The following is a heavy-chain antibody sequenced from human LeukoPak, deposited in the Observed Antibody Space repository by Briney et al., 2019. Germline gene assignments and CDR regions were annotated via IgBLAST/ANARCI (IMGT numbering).Heavy chain of an antibody. CDR3: AKGSKEVLFTRDHHMDV. Sequence: GGSLRLSCAASGFTFTSYGIHWVRQAPGKGLEWVAFIRYDGSKKYYADSVKGRFTISRDNSKNTLYLQMNSLRAEDTAVYYCAKGSKEVLFTRDHHMDVRGKGTTVT. V-gene: IGHV3-30*02. CDR1: GFTFTSYG. CDR2: IRYDGSKK. J-gene: IGHJ6*03. D-gene: IGHD3-3*01.